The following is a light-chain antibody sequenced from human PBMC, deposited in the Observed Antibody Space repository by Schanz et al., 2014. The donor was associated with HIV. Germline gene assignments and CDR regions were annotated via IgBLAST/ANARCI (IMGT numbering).Light chain of an antibody. CDR2: QAS. CDR3: QQCVTYPYT. V-gene: IGKV1-5*03. CDR1: QTIGRL. Sequence: DIQMTQSPSTVSTSVGDRVTITCRASQTIGRLLAWYQQKPGRAPKLLIYQASILETGVPSRFSGSGSGTSCTLTISSLQPDDFATYYCQQCVTYPYTFGQGTKLDIK. J-gene: IGKJ2*01.